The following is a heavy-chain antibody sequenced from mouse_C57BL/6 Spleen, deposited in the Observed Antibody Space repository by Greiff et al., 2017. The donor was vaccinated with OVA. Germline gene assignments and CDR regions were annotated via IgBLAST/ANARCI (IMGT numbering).Heavy chain of an antibody. Sequence: VQLKQSGPELVKPGASVKISCKASGYTFTDYYMNWVKQSHGKSLEWIGDINPNNGGTSYNQKFKGKATLTVDKSSSTAYMELRSLTSEDSAVYYCAIYDSAWFAYWGQGTLVTVSA. J-gene: IGHJ3*01. CDR3: AIYDSAWFAY. V-gene: IGHV1-26*01. D-gene: IGHD2-3*01. CDR2: INPNNGGT. CDR1: GYTFTDYY.